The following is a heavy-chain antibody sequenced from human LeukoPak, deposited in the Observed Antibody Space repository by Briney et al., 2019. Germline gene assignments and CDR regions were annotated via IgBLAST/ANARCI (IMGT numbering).Heavy chain of an antibody. V-gene: IGHV4-39*01. CDR3: ARHLLAGGSIEN. CDR2: MYYSGST. CDR1: GGSISSGIYS. D-gene: IGHD7-27*01. J-gene: IGHJ4*02. Sequence: PSETLSLTCSVSGGSISSGIYSWGWIRQPPGKGLEWIGSMYYSGSTYYNPSLKGRVTMSVDTSKNQFSLKLSSVTAADTAVYYCARHLLAGGSIENWDQGTLVTVSS.